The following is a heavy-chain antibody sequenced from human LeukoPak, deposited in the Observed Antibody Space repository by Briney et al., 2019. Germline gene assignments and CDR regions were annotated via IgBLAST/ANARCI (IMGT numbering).Heavy chain of an antibody. Sequence: PGGSLRLSCAVSGFTVSSNHMHWVRQAPGKGLEWISVIFGGDNTFYADSVKGRFSISRDNSKNTLYLQMNSLRAEDTAVYYCARAVGITGEYGMDVWGQGTTVTVSS. CDR2: IFGGDNT. D-gene: IGHD1-14*01. V-gene: IGHV3-66*01. CDR3: ARAVGITGEYGMDV. J-gene: IGHJ6*02. CDR1: GFTVSSNH.